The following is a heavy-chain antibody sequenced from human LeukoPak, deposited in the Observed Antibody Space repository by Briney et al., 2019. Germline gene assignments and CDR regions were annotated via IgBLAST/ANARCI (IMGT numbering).Heavy chain of an antibody. CDR1: GFTFSSYA. CDR2: ISGSGGST. V-gene: IGHV3-23*01. J-gene: IGHJ4*02. Sequence: GGSLRLSCAVSGFTFSSYAMSWVRQAPGKGLEWVSAISGSGGSTYYADSVKGRFTISRDNSKNTLYLQMNSLRAEDTAVYYCAKDLYTYYYDSSGYYWDYWGQGTLVTVSS. CDR3: AKDLYTYYYDSSGYYWDY. D-gene: IGHD3-22*01.